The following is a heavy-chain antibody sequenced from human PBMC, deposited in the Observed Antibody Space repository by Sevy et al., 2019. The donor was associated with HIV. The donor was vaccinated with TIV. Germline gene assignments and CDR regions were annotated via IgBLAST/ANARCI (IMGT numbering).Heavy chain of an antibody. CDR1: GGSISSSSYY. J-gene: IGHJ4*02. V-gene: IGHV4-39*01. CDR2: IYYSGST. CDR3: AGHGPVAGGNY. Sequence: SETLSLTCTVSGGSISSSSYYWGWIRQPPGKGLEWIGSIYYSGSTYYNPSLKSRVTISVDTSKNQFSLKLGSVTAAETAGYYWAGHGPVAGGNYWGQGTLVTVSS. D-gene: IGHD6-19*01.